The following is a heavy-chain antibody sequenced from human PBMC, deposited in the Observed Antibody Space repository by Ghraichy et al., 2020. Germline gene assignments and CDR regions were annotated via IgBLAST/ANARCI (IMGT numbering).Heavy chain of an antibody. Sequence: GGSLRLSCAVSGFTFSDHYMLCVRQAPGKGLEGVGHRRNKARGNTTEYAASVRGRFTVSSDDPNDSLNQQMNSLKTEDTAVYYCARADSGAYPSIDYWGQGTLVTVSS. CDR1: GFTFSDHY. D-gene: IGHD3-16*01. J-gene: IGHJ4*02. V-gene: IGHV3-72*01. CDR3: ARADSGAYPSIDY. CDR2: RRNKARGNTT.